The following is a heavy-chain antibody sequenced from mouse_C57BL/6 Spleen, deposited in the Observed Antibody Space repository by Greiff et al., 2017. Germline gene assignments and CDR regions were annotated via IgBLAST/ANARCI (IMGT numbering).Heavy chain of an antibody. CDR1: GYTFTSYW. J-gene: IGHJ4*01. CDR3: ASARGDAMDY. Sequence: VQLQQPGAELVRPGSSVKLSCKASGYTFTSYWMHWVKQRPIQGLEWIGNIDPSDSETHYNQKFKDKATLTVDKSSSTAYMQLSSLTSEDSAVYYCASARGDAMDYWGQGTSVTVSS. V-gene: IGHV1-52*01. CDR2: IDPSDSET. D-gene: IGHD3-1*01.